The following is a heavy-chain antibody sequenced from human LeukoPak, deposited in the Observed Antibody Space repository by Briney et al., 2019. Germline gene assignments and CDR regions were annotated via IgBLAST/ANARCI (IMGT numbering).Heavy chain of an antibody. D-gene: IGHD2-2*02. CDR2: IYYSGST. CDR3: ARRVVVVPAAINWFDP. V-gene: IGHV4-31*03. J-gene: IGHJ5*02. CDR1: GVSISSGGYY. Sequence: SETLSLTCTVSGVSISSGGYYWSWIRQHPGKGLEWIGYIYYSGSTYYNPSLKSRVTISVDTSKNQFSLKLSSVTAADTAVYYCARRVVVVPAAINWFDPWGQGTLVTVSS.